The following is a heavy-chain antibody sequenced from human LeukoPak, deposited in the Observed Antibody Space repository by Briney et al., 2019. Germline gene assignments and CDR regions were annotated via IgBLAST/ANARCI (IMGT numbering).Heavy chain of an antibody. CDR2: ISSSSGTI. D-gene: IGHD6-13*01. Sequence: GGSLRLSCAASGFTFSSYSMNWVRQAPGKGLEWVSYISSSSGTIYYADSVKGRFTISRDNAKNSLYLQVNSLRPKDTAVYYCARGLNSGVGPAAYWGQGTLVTVSS. J-gene: IGHJ4*02. CDR1: GFTFSSYS. V-gene: IGHV3-48*01. CDR3: ARGLNSGVGPAAY.